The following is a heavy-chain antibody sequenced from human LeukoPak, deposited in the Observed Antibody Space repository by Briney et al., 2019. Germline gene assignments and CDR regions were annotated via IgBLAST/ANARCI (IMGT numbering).Heavy chain of an antibody. CDR1: GGSISSYY. J-gene: IGHJ2*01. Sequence: SETLSLTCTVSGGSISSYYWSWIRQPPGKGLGWIGYIYYSGNTNYNPSLKSRVSISIDTSKNQFSLQLSSVTAADTAVYYCARDRDSSGLRDFDLWGRGTLVTVSA. CDR3: ARDRDSSGLRDFDL. V-gene: IGHV4-59*01. CDR2: IYYSGNT. D-gene: IGHD3-22*01.